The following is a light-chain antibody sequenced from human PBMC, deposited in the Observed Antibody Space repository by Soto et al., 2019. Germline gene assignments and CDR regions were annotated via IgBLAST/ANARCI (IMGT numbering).Light chain of an antibody. CDR3: QQYNSYSYT. J-gene: IGKJ2*01. CDR2: MAS. V-gene: IGKV1-5*03. CDR1: QSISGW. Sequence: DIQMTQSPSTLSASVGDRVTITCRASQSISGWLAWYQQKPGKAPKLLIYMASSLESGVPSRFSGSGSGTEFTLTISSLQPDDVATYDCQQYNSYSYTFGQGTKLEIK.